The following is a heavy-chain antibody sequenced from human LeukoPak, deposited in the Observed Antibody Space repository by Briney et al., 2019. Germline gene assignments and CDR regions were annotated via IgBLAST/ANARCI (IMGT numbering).Heavy chain of an antibody. CDR2: IYYSGSA. V-gene: IGHV4-59*01. Sequence: SETLSLTCTVSGGSISNYYWSWIRQPPGKGLEWIGYIYYSGSANYNPSLKSRVTISVATSKIQFSLKLTSVTAADTAVYYCARYSGPSIWFDPGEEGTLVTVSS. CDR3: ARYSGPSIWFDP. D-gene: IGHD1-26*01. J-gene: IGHJ5*02. CDR1: GGSISNYY.